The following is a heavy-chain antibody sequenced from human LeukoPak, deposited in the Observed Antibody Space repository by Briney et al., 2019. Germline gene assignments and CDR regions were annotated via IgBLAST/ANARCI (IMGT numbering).Heavy chain of an antibody. D-gene: IGHD4-17*01. CDR2: IIGSGGST. CDR1: GLTFSNYG. Sequence: GGSLRLSCAASGLTFSNYGMSWVRQAPGKGLEWVSSIIGSGGSTNYADSVKGRFTISRDNGNKMLYLQMSSLRAEDTAVYYCAKDLSYNDYAVLSGMDVWGKGTTVTVSS. J-gene: IGHJ6*04. CDR3: AKDLSYNDYAVLSGMDV. V-gene: IGHV3-23*01.